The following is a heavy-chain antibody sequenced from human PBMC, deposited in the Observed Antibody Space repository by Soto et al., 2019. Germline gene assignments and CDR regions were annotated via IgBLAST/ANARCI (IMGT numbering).Heavy chain of an antibody. Sequence: EVQLVESGGGLVQPGGSLRLSCAASGFTFSSYSMNWVHQAPGKGLEWVSYISSSSSTIYYADSVKGRFTISRDNAKNSLYLQMNSLRAEDTAVYYCARQSREDWFDPWGQGTLVTVSS. CDR1: GFTFSSYS. V-gene: IGHV3-48*01. J-gene: IGHJ5*02. CDR2: ISSSSSTI. CDR3: ARQSREDWFDP.